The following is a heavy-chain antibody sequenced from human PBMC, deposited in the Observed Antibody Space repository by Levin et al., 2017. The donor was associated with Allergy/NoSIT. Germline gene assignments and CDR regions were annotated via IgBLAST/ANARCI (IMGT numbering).Heavy chain of an antibody. V-gene: IGHV3-21*01. CDR2: ISSSSSYI. Sequence: GGSLRLSCAASGFTFSSYSMNWVRQAPGKGLEWVSSISSSSSYIYYADSVKGRFTISRDNAKNSLYLQMNSLRAEDTAVYYCAREDWNRARREYGMDVWGQGTTVTVSS. J-gene: IGHJ6*02. D-gene: IGHD1/OR15-1a*01. CDR3: AREDWNRARREYGMDV. CDR1: GFTFSSYS.